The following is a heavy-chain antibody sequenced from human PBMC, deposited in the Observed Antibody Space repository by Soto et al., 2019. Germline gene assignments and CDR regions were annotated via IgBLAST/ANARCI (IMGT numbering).Heavy chain of an antibody. CDR2: IYWNSVRI. CDR3: IKDVAPGGAAV. J-gene: IGHJ6*02. CDR1: GFTSNDYA. D-gene: IGHD3-10*01. Sequence: EVRLEESGGGLVQPGGSLRLSCVGSGFTSNDYAMHWVRQVPGKGLEWGPGIYWNSVRIDYADSVKGRFTTSRDNAKNSLYLQMDSLRTEDTALYYCIKDVAPGGAAVWGQGTTVTVSS. V-gene: IGHV3-9*02.